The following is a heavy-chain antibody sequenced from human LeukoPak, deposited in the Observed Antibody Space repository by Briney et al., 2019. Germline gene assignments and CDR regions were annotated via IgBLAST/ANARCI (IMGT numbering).Heavy chain of an antibody. J-gene: IGHJ4*02. D-gene: IGHD3-22*01. CDR1: GRTFGEYA. CDR2: IRSKAYGGTT. CDR3: IYYYDSSGYYLPDH. Sequence: GGSLRLSCTASGRTFGEYAMSWVRQAPGKGLEWVGVIRSKAYGGTTEYAASVKGRFTISRDDSKSIAYLQMNSLKSEDTAVYHCIYYYDSSGYYLPDHWGQGKLVTVSS. V-gene: IGHV3-49*04.